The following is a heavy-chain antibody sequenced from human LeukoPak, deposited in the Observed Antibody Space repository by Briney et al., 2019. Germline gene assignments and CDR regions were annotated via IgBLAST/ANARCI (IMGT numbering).Heavy chain of an antibody. CDR1: GFTFSDYY. V-gene: IGHV3-11*06. CDR3: ARDRYYYGSGSYFWFRIDAFDI. J-gene: IGHJ3*02. D-gene: IGHD3-10*01. Sequence: GGSLRLSCAASGFTFSDYYMTWIRQAPGKGLEWVSYISSSGTYTNYADSVKGRFTISRDNAKNSLYLQMNSLRAEDTAVYYCARDRYYYGSGSYFWFRIDAFDIWGQGTMVTVSS. CDR2: ISSSGTYT.